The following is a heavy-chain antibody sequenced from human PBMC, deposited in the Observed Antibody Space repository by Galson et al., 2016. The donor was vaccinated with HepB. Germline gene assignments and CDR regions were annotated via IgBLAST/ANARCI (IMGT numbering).Heavy chain of an antibody. CDR3: AKDIGYCSGGTCPNDAFDI. Sequence: SLRLSCAASGFTFINYAMSWVRQAPGKGLEWVSGISGTDGRTLYADSVKGRFTISRDNSKNTLYLQMNSLRAEDTAVYYCAKDIGYCSGGTCPNDAFDIWGQGTMVTVSS. D-gene: IGHD2-15*01. J-gene: IGHJ3*02. V-gene: IGHV3-23*01. CDR2: ISGTDGRT. CDR1: GFTFINYA.